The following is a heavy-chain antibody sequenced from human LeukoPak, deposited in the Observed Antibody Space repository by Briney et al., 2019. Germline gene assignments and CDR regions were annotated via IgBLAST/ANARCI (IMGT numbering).Heavy chain of an antibody. CDR3: AKDTHMIRRGKFDP. Sequence: GGSPRLSCAASGFTFSSYAMSWVRQAPGKGLEWVSAISGSGGSTYYADSVKGRFTISRDNSKNTLYLQMNSLRAEDTAVYYCAKDTHMIRRGKFDPWGQGTLVIVSS. CDR2: ISGSGGST. CDR1: GFTFSSYA. V-gene: IGHV3-23*01. J-gene: IGHJ5*02. D-gene: IGHD3-16*01.